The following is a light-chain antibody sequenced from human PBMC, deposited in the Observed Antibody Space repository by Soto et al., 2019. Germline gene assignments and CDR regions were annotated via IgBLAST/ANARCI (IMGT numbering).Light chain of an antibody. Sequence: DIQMTQSPSSLSASVGDRVTITCRASQSISSYLNWYQQKPGKAPNLLIFAASSLQSGVLSRFSGSGSGTDFTLTISSLQPEDFATYYCQQSYSTLLYTFGQGTQLEI. CDR3: QQSYSTLLYT. J-gene: IGKJ2*01. V-gene: IGKV1-39*01. CDR2: AAS. CDR1: QSISSY.